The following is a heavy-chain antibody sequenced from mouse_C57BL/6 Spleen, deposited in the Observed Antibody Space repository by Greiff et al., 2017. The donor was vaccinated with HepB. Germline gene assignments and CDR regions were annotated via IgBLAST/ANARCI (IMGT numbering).Heavy chain of an antibody. CDR3: ARKDTTVPWGYFDV. V-gene: IGHV1-54*01. Sequence: VQLQQSGAELVRPGTSVKVSCKASGYAFTNYLIEWVKQRPGQGLEWIGVINPGSGGTNYNEKFKGKATLTADKSSSTAYMQLSSLTSEDSAVYFCARKDTTVPWGYFDVWGTGTTVTVSS. J-gene: IGHJ1*03. CDR2: INPGSGGT. CDR1: GYAFTNYL. D-gene: IGHD1-1*01.